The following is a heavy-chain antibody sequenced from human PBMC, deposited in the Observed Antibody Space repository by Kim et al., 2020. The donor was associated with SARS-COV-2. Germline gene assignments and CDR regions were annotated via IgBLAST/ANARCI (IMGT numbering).Heavy chain of an antibody. Sequence: GGSLRLSCAASGFTFSSYSMNWVRQAPGKGLEWVSYISSSSSTIYYADSVKGRFTISRDNAKNSLYLQMNSLRAEDTAVYYCARTIEGIAVAGRRYYYYGMDVWGQGTTVTVSS. CDR3: ARTIEGIAVAGRRYYYYGMDV. J-gene: IGHJ6*02. CDR2: ISSSSSTI. CDR1: GFTFSSYS. V-gene: IGHV3-48*04. D-gene: IGHD6-19*01.